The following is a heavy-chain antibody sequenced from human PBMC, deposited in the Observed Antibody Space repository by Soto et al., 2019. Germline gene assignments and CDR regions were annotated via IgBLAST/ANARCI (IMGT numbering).Heavy chain of an antibody. Sequence: QVQLVQSGAEVKKPGASVKVSCKASGYTFTSYAMHWVRQAPGQRLEWMGWINAGNGNTKYSQKVPGRVTITRDTSASQAYMEVSSLRSEDTAGYYCASPYCSGGSCYPDYTAMVHWGQGTLVPVSS. CDR3: ASPYCSGGSCYPDYTAMVH. D-gene: IGHD2-15*01. CDR1: GYTFTSYA. V-gene: IGHV1-3*01. J-gene: IGHJ4*02. CDR2: INAGNGNT.